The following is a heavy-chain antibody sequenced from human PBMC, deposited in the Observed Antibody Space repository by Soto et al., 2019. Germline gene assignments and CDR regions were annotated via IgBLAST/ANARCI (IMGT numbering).Heavy chain of an antibody. J-gene: IGHJ4*02. V-gene: IGHV4-34*01. Sequence: LLQLRRPSLTCAVYGGSFSGYYWSWIRQPPGKGLEWIGEINHSGSTNYNPSLKSRVTISVDTSKNQFSLKLSSVTAADTAVYYCARITSVRSGGRRPFDYWGQGTLVTVSS. D-gene: IGHD2-15*01. CDR2: INHSGST. CDR1: GGSFSGYY. CDR3: ARITSVRSGGRRPFDY.